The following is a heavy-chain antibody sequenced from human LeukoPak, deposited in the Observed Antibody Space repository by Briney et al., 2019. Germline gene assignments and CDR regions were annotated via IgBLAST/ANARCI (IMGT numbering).Heavy chain of an antibody. D-gene: IGHD4-17*01. CDR2: IYRGDST. CDR3: ARESLGSVDPRGYSTTVSQDV. CDR1: GSTVSSNY. Sequence: GGSLRLSCAASGSTVSSNYMSWVRQAPGKGLEWVSVIYRGDSTYYADSVKGRFTISRDNSKNTLYLQMHSLRAEDTAVYYCARESLGSVDPRGYSTTVSQDVWGKGTTVTISS. V-gene: IGHV3-53*01. J-gene: IGHJ6*04.